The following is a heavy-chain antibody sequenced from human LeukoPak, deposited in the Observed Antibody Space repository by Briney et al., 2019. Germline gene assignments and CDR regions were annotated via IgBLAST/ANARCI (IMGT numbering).Heavy chain of an antibody. J-gene: IGHJ4*02. CDR2: INPNSGGT. D-gene: IGHD6-13*01. CDR3: ARTPRYSSTSGGIHQMNFDY. V-gene: IGHV1-2*02. Sequence: GASVKVSCKASGYTFTGYYMHWVRQAPGQGLEWMGWINPNSGGTNYAQKFQGRVTMTRDTSISTAYMELSRLRSDDTAVYYCARTPRYSSTSGGIHQMNFDYWGQGTLVTVSS. CDR1: GYTFTGYY.